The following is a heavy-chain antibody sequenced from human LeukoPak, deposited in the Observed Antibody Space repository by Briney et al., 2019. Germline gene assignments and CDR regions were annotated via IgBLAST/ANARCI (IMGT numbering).Heavy chain of an antibody. J-gene: IGHJ6*02. CDR3: ARLDEYSSSSRYYGMDV. CDR1: GGTFSSYG. CDR2: IIPIFGTA. V-gene: IGHV1-69*13. D-gene: IGHD6-6*01. Sequence: SVKVSCKASGGTFSSYGISWVRQAPGQGLEWMGGIIPIFGTANYAQKFQGRVTITADESTSTAYMELSSLRSGDTAVYYCARLDEYSSSSRYYGMDVWGQGTTVTVSS.